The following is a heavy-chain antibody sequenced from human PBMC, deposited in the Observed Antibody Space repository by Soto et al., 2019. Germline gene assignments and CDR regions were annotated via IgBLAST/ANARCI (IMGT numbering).Heavy chain of an antibody. CDR2: ISGIGDTT. CDR3: AKHTPNRLAIVVVVAASD. Sequence: GSLRLSCAASGFTFSSSAMSWVRQAPGKGLEWVSAISGIGDTTYYAGSVKGRFTISRDNSNNTLSLQMNSLRAEDTAVYYCAKHTPNRLAIVVVVAASDWGQGTLVTVSS. J-gene: IGHJ4*02. V-gene: IGHV3-23*01. D-gene: IGHD2-15*01. CDR1: GFTFSSSA.